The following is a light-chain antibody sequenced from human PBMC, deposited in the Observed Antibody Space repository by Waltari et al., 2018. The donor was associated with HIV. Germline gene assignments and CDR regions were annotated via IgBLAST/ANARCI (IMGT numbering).Light chain of an antibody. V-gene: IGLV1-44*01. Sequence: QPVLTQPPSPSGTPWQRVPISLSGRNSNVGSNSVNWYRQVPGTAPKVLINNNNQRPSGVPDRLSGSKSGNTASLAISGLRAEDEADYYCAVWDDSVSGEVVFGGGTKLTVL. CDR1: NSNVGSNS. CDR3: AVWDDSVSGEVV. CDR2: NNN. J-gene: IGLJ2*01.